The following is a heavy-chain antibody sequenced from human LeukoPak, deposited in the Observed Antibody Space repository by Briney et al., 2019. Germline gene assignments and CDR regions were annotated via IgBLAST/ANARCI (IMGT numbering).Heavy chain of an antibody. CDR2: IYPGDSDT. J-gene: IGHJ5*02. CDR3: ARLPPSWIPDDP. V-gene: IGHV5-51*01. D-gene: IGHD5-18*01. CDR1: GYNFTNYW. Sequence: HGESLKISCKGSGYNFTNYWIGWVCQLPGKGLEWMGIIYPGDSDTRYSPSFQGQVTISADKSISTVYLQWSSLKASDTALYYCARLPPSWIPDDPWGRGTLVTVSS.